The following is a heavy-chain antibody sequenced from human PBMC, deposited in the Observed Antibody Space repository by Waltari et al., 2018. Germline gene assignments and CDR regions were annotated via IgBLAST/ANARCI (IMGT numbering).Heavy chain of an antibody. V-gene: IGHV3-48*01. Sequence: EVQWVESGGGFVQPGGSLRLSCLGSGFPFGVFSMHWIRQAPGKGLEWVAYISASRAAIYYAESVKGRFTISRDNAKNSLFLQMTNLGVEDTAVYYCATEPAPGAGINYWGQGILVTVSS. J-gene: IGHJ4*02. CDR1: GFPFGVFS. D-gene: IGHD6-19*01. CDR3: ATEPAPGAGINY. CDR2: ISASRAAI.